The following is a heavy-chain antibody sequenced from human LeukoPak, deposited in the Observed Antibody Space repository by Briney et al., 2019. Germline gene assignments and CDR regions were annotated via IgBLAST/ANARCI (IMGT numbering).Heavy chain of an antibody. CDR3: ARDLGGYSYEVGPDYYYYGMDV. CDR2: FDPEDGET. D-gene: IGHD5-18*01. J-gene: IGHJ6*02. CDR1: GYTLTELS. Sequence: ASVKVSCKVSGYTLTELSMHWVRQAPGKGLEWMGGFDPEDGETIYAQKFQGRVTMTEDTSTDTAYMELSSLRSEDTAVYYCARDLGGYSYEVGPDYYYYGMDVWGQGTTVTVSS. V-gene: IGHV1-24*01.